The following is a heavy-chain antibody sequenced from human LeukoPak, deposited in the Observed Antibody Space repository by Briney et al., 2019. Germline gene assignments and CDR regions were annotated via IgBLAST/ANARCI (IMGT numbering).Heavy chain of an antibody. CDR1: GYTFTSYY. D-gene: IGHD6-13*01. CDR3: ARDGGISSSWYGWHY. V-gene: IGHV1-46*01. CDR2: INPSGGST. Sequence: ASVKVSFKASGYTFTSYYMHWVRQAPGQGLEWMGIINPSGGSTSYAQKFQGRVTMTRDTSTSTVYMELSSLRSEDTAVYYCARDGGISSSWYGWHYWGQGTLVTVSS. J-gene: IGHJ4*02.